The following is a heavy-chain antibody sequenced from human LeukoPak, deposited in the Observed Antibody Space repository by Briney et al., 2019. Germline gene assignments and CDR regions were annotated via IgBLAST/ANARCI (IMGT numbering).Heavy chain of an antibody. V-gene: IGHV3-48*01. CDR3: ASIPLRYSGTEGVDY. D-gene: IGHD1-26*01. CDR1: GFTFSSYS. J-gene: IGHJ4*02. Sequence: GGSLRLSCAASGFTFSSYSMNWVRQAPRKGLEWVSYISSSSSTIYYADSVKGRFTISRDNAKNSLYLQMNSLRAEDTAVYYCASIPLRYSGTEGVDYWGQGTLVTVSS. CDR2: ISSSSSTI.